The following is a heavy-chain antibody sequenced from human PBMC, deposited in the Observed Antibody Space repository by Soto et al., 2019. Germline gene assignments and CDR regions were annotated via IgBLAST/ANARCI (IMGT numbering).Heavy chain of an antibody. J-gene: IGHJ5*02. CDR2: VYYTETT. V-gene: IGHV4-39*01. CDR1: GGSINSSYHV. Sequence: SETLSLTCSLYGGSINSSYHVWGWIRQTAGKGLEWIGSVYYTETTYHNPSLKSPVTISVETSRNPFSLKVNSVTAADTGIYYCARQRVLSTNMFITSFDPWGQGTPVTVSS. CDR3: ARQRVLSTNMFITSFDP. D-gene: IGHD3-10*02.